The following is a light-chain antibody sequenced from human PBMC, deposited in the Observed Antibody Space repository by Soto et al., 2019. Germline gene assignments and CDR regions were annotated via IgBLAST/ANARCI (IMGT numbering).Light chain of an antibody. CDR1: GSDIGAYNF. J-gene: IGLJ3*02. V-gene: IGLV2-8*01. CDR3: YSYAGRNIWV. Sequence: QSALAQPPSASGSPGQSVTISCTGSGSDIGAYNFVSWYQQHPGKAPKLMIFGVTERPSGVPDRSSGSKSGNTVSLTVSGLQADDEAVYYCYSYAGRNIWVFGGGTKVTVL. CDR2: GVT.